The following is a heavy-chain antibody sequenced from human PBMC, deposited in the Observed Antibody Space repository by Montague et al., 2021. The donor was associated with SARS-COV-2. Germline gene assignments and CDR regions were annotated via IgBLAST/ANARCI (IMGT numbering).Heavy chain of an antibody. CDR3: ARAVSVRRAVSWFDP. D-gene: IGHD3-10*01. CDR2: IYYSGGA. Sequence: SETLSLTCNVSGGSLSSYYWSWIRQPPGKGLEWIAYIYYSGGALYNPSLQSRVTMSVDTSNNQFSLNLTSVTPADTAVYYCARAVSVRRAVSWFDPWGQGVLVTVSS. J-gene: IGHJ5*02. V-gene: IGHV4-59*01. CDR1: GGSLSSYY.